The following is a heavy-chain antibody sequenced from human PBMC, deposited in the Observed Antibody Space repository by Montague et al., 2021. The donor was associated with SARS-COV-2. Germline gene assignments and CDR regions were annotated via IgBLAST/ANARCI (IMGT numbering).Heavy chain of an antibody. J-gene: IGHJ4*02. V-gene: IGHV3-23*01. CDR2: T. CDR3: AKDQVYSGSYFAD. D-gene: IGHD1-26*01. Sequence: TYYAGSVKGRFTVSKDNSKNMLYLQMNRLRAEDTAVYYCAKDQVYSGSYFADWGQGTLVTGSS.